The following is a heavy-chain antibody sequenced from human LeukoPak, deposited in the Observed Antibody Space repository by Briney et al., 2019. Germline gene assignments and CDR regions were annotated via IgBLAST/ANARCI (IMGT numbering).Heavy chain of an antibody. CDR2: RWYDGSNK. Sequence: GGSLRLSCAASGFILSSYGMHWVRQAPGKGLEWVAVRWYDGSNKYYADSVKGRFTISRDNSKNTLYLQMNSLRAEDTAVYYCARGGRNDPFRYYFDYWGQGTPVTVSS. D-gene: IGHD1-1*01. V-gene: IGHV3-33*01. CDR1: GFILSSYG. CDR3: ARGGRNDPFRYYFDY. J-gene: IGHJ4*02.